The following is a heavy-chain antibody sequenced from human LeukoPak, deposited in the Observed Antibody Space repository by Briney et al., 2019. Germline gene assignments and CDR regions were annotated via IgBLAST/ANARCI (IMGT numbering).Heavy chain of an antibody. D-gene: IGHD3-10*01. CDR1: GGSISSYY. CDR2: IYTSGSA. V-gene: IGHV4-4*07. J-gene: IGHJ4*02. Sequence: SETLSLTCTVSGGSISSYYWSWIRQPAGKGLEWIGRIYTSGSANYNPSLKSRVTMSVDTSKNQFSLKLSSVAAADTAVYYCARGWYYGSGSYFDYWGQGTLVTVSS. CDR3: ARGWYYGSGSYFDY.